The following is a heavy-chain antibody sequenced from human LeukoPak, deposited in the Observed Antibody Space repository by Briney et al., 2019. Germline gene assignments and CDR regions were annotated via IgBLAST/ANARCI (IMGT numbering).Heavy chain of an antibody. J-gene: IGHJ4*02. CDR1: GFTFSSYS. D-gene: IGHD3-10*01. V-gene: IGHV3-21*01. Sequence: PGGSLRLSCAASGFTFSSYSMNWVRQAPGKGLEWVSSISSSSSYIYYADSVKGRFTISRDNAKNSLYLQMNSLRAEDTAVYYCARVRGSPNYFDYWGQGTLVTVSS. CDR2: ISSSSSYI. CDR3: ARVRGSPNYFDY.